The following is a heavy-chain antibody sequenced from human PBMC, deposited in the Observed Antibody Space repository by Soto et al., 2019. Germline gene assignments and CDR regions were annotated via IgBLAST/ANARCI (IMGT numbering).Heavy chain of an antibody. V-gene: IGHV4-39*01. Sequence: SETLSLTCTVSGGSISSSSYYWGWIRQPPGKGLEWIGSIYYSGSTYYNPSLKSRVTISVDTSKNQFSLKLSSVTAADTAVYYCARYVYGDYARKGTYFYYWAQGTLVTVSS. J-gene: IGHJ4*02. CDR3: ARYVYGDYARKGTYFYY. CDR2: IYYSGST. D-gene: IGHD4-17*01. CDR1: GGSISSSSYY.